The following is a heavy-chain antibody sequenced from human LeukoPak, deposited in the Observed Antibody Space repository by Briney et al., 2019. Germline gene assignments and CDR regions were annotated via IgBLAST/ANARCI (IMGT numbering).Heavy chain of an antibody. V-gene: IGHV3-7*01. J-gene: IGHJ4*02. CDR3: ARHLSGVTGYTYGRGIDY. CDR1: GFMFSSYW. CDR2: IKKDGSEK. D-gene: IGHD5-18*01. Sequence: PGGSQRLSCAASGFMFSSYWMSWVRQAPGKGLEWVANIKKDGSEKYYVDSVKGRFTISRDNAKTSLYLQMNSLRAEDTAVYYCARHLSGVTGYTYGRGIDYWGQGTLVTVSS.